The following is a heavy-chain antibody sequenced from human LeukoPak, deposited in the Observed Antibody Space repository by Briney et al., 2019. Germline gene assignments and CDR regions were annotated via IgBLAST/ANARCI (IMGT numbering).Heavy chain of an antibody. CDR3: ATIPSGYDTLTFDY. CDR1: GYTLTELS. J-gene: IGHJ4*02. Sequence: ASVKVSCKVSGYTLTELSMHWVRQAPGKGLEWMGGFDPEDGETIYAQKFQGRVTMTEDTSTDTAYMELSSLRSEDTAMYYCATIPSGYDTLTFDYWGQGTLVTVSS. V-gene: IGHV1-24*01. D-gene: IGHD5-12*01. CDR2: FDPEDGET.